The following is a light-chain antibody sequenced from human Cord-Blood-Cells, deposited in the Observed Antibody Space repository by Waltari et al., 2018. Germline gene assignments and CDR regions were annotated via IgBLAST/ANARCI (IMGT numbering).Light chain of an antibody. J-gene: IGLJ3*02. CDR1: SSDVGSYNL. CDR3: CTYAGSSTWV. CDR2: EGS. Sequence: QSALTQPASVSGSPGQSITISCTGTSSDVGSYNLVSWYQQHPGKAPKLMIYEGSKRPAGIFKRFDGSKSGNTASLTISGLQAGDEADYSCCTYAGSSTWVFGGGTKLTV. V-gene: IGLV2-23*01.